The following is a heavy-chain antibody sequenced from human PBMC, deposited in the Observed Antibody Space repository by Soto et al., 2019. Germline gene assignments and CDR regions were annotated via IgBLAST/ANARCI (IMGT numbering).Heavy chain of an antibody. D-gene: IGHD2-15*01. CDR3: AGKASVSGVYFDS. V-gene: IGHV1-69*13. J-gene: IGHJ4*02. CDR1: GGTFSSYA. Sequence: GASVKVSCKASGGTFSSYAISWVRQAPGQGLEWMGGIIPIFGTANYAQKFQGRVTITADESTSTAYMELSSLRSEDTAVYYCAGKASVSGVYFDSWGQGTPVTVSS. CDR2: IIPIFGTA.